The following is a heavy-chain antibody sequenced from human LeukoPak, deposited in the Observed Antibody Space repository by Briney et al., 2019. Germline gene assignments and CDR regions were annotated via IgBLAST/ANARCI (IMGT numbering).Heavy chain of an antibody. D-gene: IGHD2-15*01. CDR2: IYNDDST. J-gene: IGHJ4*02. V-gene: IGHV3-53*04. CDR1: GFTISSDY. CDR3: ARALYYFDY. Sequence: GGSLRLSCAASGFTISSDYMGWVCQAPGKGLEWVSLIYNDDSTYYADSVKGRFTISRHNSKNTLYLQMNSLRADDTAVYYCARALYYFDYWGQGTLVTVSS.